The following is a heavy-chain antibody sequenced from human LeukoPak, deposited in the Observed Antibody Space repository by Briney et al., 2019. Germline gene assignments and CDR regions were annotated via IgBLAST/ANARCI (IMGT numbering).Heavy chain of an antibody. CDR3: ARRRLPAATGSPLDY. D-gene: IGHD2-2*01. V-gene: IGHV4-34*01. Sequence: SETLSLTGAVYGGSFSGYYWSWIRQPPGKGLEWIGEINHSGSTNYNPSLKSRVTISVDTSKNQFSLKLSSVTAADTAVYYCARRRLPAATGSPLDYWGQGTLVTVSS. CDR1: GGSFSGYY. J-gene: IGHJ4*02. CDR2: INHSGST.